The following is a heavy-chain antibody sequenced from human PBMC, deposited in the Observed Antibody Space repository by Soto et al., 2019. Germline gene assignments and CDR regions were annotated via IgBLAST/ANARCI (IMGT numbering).Heavy chain of an antibody. J-gene: IGHJ6*02. CDR2: IDPSDSYT. D-gene: IGHD2-15*01. CDR1: GYSFTSYW. V-gene: IGHV5-10-1*01. Sequence: GESLKISCKGSGYSFTSYWISWVRQMPGKGLEWMGRIDPSDSYTNYSPSFQGHVTISADKSISTAYLQWSSLKASDTAMYYCAGVVAASYYYYGMDVWGQGTTVTVSS. CDR3: AGVVAASYYYYGMDV.